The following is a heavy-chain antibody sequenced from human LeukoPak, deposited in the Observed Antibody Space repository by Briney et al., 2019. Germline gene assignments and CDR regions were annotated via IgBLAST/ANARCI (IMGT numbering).Heavy chain of an antibody. CDR3: ASSYCSSTSCLKIFDY. D-gene: IGHD2-2*01. CDR1: GGSISSGDYY. V-gene: IGHV4-30-4*01. J-gene: IGHJ4*02. Sequence: SQTLSLTCTVSGGSISSGDYYWSWIRQPPGKGLEWIGCIYYSGSTYYNPSLKSRVTISVDTSKNQFSLKLSSVTAADTAVYHCASSYCSSTSCLKIFDYWGQGTLVTVSS. CDR2: IYYSGST.